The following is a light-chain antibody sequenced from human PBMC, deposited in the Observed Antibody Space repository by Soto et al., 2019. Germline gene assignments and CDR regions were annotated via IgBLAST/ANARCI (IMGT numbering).Light chain of an antibody. CDR1: QSVSSSY. CDR3: QQYGSAPRT. CDR2: GAS. J-gene: IGKJ1*01. V-gene: IGKV3-20*01. Sequence: IVLTQSPVTLSLSLGERTTVSCRASQSVSSSYLAWYQQKPGQAPRLLIYGASSRATGIPDRFSGSGSGTDFTLTISRLEPEDFAVYYCQQYGSAPRTFGQGTKVDIK.